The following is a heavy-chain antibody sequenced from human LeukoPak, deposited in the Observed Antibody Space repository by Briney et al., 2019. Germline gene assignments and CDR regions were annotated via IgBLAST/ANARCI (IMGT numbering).Heavy chain of an antibody. CDR1: GGTFSIYA. CDR2: IIPILGIA. V-gene: IGHV1-69*04. CDR3: ARVMITMVRGVMDYYYYGMDV. J-gene: IGHJ6*02. Sequence: SVKVSCKASGGTFSIYAISWVRQAPGQGLEWMGRIIPILGIANYAQKFQGRVTITEDKSTSAAYMELSSLRSEDTAVYYCARVMITMVRGVMDYYYYGMDVWGQGTSVTVSS. D-gene: IGHD3-10*01.